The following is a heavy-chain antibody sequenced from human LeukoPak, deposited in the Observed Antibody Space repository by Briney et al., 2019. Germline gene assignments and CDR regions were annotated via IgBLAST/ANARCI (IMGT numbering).Heavy chain of an antibody. CDR3: ASAAGWEFGY. V-gene: IGHV3-7*01. CDR1: VSSGLTRW. D-gene: IGHD1-26*01. CDR2: IKEDGSDK. J-gene: IGHJ4*02. Sequence: GGSLRLSCVASVSSGLTRWMNWVRQAPGKWLEWVAIIKEDGSDKYYVDSVKGRFTISRDNAKNSVYLQMNSLRVEDTAVYYCASAAGWEFGYWGQGTLVTVSS.